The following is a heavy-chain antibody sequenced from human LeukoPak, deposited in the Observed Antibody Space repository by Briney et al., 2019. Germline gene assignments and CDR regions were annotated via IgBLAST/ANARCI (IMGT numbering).Heavy chain of an antibody. J-gene: IGHJ3*02. Sequence: PGGSLRLSCAASGFTFSSYEMNWVRQAPGKGLEWVSYISSSGSTIYYADSVKGRFTISRDNAKNSLSLQMNSLRAEDTAVYYCARDTHCSSTSCYNAFDIWGQGTMVTVSS. CDR1: GFTFSSYE. CDR2: ISSSGSTI. CDR3: ARDTHCSSTSCYNAFDI. V-gene: IGHV3-48*03. D-gene: IGHD2-2*02.